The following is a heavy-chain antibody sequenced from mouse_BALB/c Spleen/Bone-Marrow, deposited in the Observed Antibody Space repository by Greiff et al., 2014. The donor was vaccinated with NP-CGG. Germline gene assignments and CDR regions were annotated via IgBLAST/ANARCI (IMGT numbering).Heavy chain of an antibody. D-gene: IGHD1-1*01. J-gene: IGHJ4*01. Sequence: QVQLQQSGAEMAKPGASGKMSCKASGYTFTSYWMHWGKKRPGQGLEWIGYINPSTGYTEYNQKFKDKATLTADKSSSTAYMQLSSLTSEDSAVYYCARQITTVDYAMDYWGQGTSVTVSS. CDR2: INPSTGYT. V-gene: IGHV1-7*01. CDR1: GYTFTSYW. CDR3: ARQITTVDYAMDY.